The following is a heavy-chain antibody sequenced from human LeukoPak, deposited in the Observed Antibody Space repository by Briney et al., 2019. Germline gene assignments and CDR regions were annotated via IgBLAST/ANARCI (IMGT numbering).Heavy chain of an antibody. Sequence: SETLSLTCTVSGGSINTYYWSWIRQPPGKGLEWIGYIYFSGSTNYNPSLNSRVTISVDTSKNQFSLRLSSVTAADTAVYYCARVGLTVPCGRDCFANYFDYWGQGTLVTVSS. CDR1: GGSINTYY. J-gene: IGHJ4*02. V-gene: IGHV4-59*01. CDR2: IYFSGST. CDR3: ARVGLTVPCGRDCFANYFDY. D-gene: IGHD2-21*02.